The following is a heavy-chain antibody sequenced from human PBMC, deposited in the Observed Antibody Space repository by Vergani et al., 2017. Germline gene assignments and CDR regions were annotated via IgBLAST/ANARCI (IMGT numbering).Heavy chain of an antibody. V-gene: IGHV2-26*01. D-gene: IGHD2-2*01. CDR2: IFSSDEK. CDR1: GFSLSNARMG. Sequence: QVTLKESGPVLVKPTETLTLTCTVSGFSLSNARMGVSWIRQPPGKALEWLAHIFSSDEKSYSTSLKSRLTISKDTSKSQVVLTMTNMDPVDTATYYCARIFYSGDIVVVPVAIPLYYFDYWGQGTLVTVSA. J-gene: IGHJ4*02. CDR3: ARIFYSGDIVVVPVAIPLYYFDY.